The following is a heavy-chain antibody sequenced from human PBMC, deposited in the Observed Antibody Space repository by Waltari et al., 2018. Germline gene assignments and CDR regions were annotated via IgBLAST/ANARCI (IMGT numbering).Heavy chain of an antibody. D-gene: IGHD4-17*01. CDR1: GFTFSSYA. J-gene: IGHJ4*02. CDR3: AKGFSDYGDYVPFDY. Sequence: EVQLLESGGGLVQPGGSLRLSCSASGFTFSSYAMSWVRQAPGKGLEWVSAISGSGGSTYDADSVKGRFTISRDNSKNTLYLQMNSLRAEDTAVYYCAKGFSDYGDYVPFDYWGQGTLVTVSS. CDR2: ISGSGGST. V-gene: IGHV3-23*01.